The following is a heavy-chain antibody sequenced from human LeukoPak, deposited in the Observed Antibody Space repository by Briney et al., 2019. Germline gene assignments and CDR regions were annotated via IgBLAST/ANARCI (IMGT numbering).Heavy chain of an antibody. CDR3: ATRQGGNPAY. D-gene: IGHD1-14*01. CDR2: ITNDGSST. V-gene: IGHV3-74*01. J-gene: IGHJ4*02. Sequence: GGSQRLSCAASGLTFSSHWMHWVRQAPGKGLVWVSRITNDGSSTTYADSVKGRFTISRDNAKNMLYLQVNSLRAEDTAVYYCATRQGGNPAYWGQGTLVTVSS. CDR1: GLTFSSHW.